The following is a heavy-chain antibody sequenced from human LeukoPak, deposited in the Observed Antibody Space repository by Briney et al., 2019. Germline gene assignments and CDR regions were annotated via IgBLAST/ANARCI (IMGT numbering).Heavy chain of an antibody. CDR2: IYPGDSDT. CDR3: ARLSNHYDSSGFSFLDY. CDR1: GYSFTSYW. Sequence: GESLKISCKGSGYSFTSYWIGWVRHMPGKGLEWMGIIYPGDSDTRYSPSFQGQVTISADKSISTAYLQWSSLTASDTAMYYCARLSNHYDSSGFSFLDYWGQGTLVTVSS. D-gene: IGHD3-22*01. J-gene: IGHJ4*02. V-gene: IGHV5-51*01.